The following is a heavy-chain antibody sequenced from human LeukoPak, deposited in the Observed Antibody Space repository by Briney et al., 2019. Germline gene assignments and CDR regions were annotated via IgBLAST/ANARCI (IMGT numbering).Heavy chain of an antibody. Sequence: SETLSLTCAVYGGSLRGYYWSWIPQPPGKGLEWIGEINQCGSTNYNPSLKSLVTISVDTSKNQFSLKLSSVTAADTAVYYCATLRRGYSGTRRYYYYMDVWGKGTTVTVSS. D-gene: IGHD5-12*01. V-gene: IGHV4-34*01. CDR3: ATLRRGYSGTRRYYYYMDV. J-gene: IGHJ6*03. CDR1: GGSLRGYY. CDR2: INQCGST.